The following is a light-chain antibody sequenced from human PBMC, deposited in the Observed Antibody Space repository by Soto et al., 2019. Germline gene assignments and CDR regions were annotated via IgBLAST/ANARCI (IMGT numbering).Light chain of an antibody. CDR1: SSNIGSHA. CDR2: TNN. Sequence: QLVLTQPPSASATPGQRVTISCSGSSSNIGSHAVNWYQQLPGTAPRLLIYTNNHRPSGVPDRFSDSKSGISASLAISGLQSEDEADYYCAAWDDSLNGWVFGGGTKVTVL. CDR3: AAWDDSLNGWV. V-gene: IGLV1-44*01. J-gene: IGLJ3*02.